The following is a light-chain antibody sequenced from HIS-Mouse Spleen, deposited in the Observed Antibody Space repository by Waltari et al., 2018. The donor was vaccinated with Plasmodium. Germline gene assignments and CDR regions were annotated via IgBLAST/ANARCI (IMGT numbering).Light chain of an antibody. V-gene: IGLV2-11*01. CDR2: DVS. J-gene: IGLJ1*01. CDR1: SSAVGGYHY. Sequence: QSALTQPRSVSGSPGQSVPIPCTGPSSAVGGYHYVSWYQPHPGKAPKLMIYDVSKRPSGVPDRFSGSKSGNTASLTISGLQAEDEADYYCCSYAGSYTYVFGTGTKVTVL. CDR3: CSYAGSYTYV.